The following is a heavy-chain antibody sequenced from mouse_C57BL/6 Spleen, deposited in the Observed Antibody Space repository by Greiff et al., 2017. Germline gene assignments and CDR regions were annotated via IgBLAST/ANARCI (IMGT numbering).Heavy chain of an antibody. Sequence: QVQLQQPGAELVKPGASVKLSCKASGYTFTSYWMHWVKQRPGQGLEWIGMIHPNSGSTNYNEKFKSKATLTVDKSSSTAYMQLSSLTSEDSAVYYCAREGTTVVRYFDVWGTGTTVTVSS. V-gene: IGHV1-64*01. J-gene: IGHJ1*03. CDR1: GYTFTSYW. D-gene: IGHD1-1*01. CDR3: AREGTTVVRYFDV. CDR2: IHPNSGST.